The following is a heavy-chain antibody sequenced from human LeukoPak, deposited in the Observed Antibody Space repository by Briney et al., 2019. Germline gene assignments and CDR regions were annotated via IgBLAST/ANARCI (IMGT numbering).Heavy chain of an antibody. CDR3: ASDPGVTGTTNNKYYYYYMDV. Sequence: SVKVSCKASGGTFSSYAISWVRQAPGQGLEWMGGTIPIFGTANYAQKFQGRVTITTDESTSTAYMELSSLRSEDTAVYYCASDPGVTGTTNNKYYYYYMDVWGKGTTVTVSS. V-gene: IGHV1-69*05. CDR2: TIPIFGTA. D-gene: IGHD1-7*01. CDR1: GGTFSSYA. J-gene: IGHJ6*03.